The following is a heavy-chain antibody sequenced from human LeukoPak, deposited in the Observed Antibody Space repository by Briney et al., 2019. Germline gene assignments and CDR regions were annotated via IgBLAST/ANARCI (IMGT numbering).Heavy chain of an antibody. Sequence: GGSLRLSCAASGFTFSSYSMNWVRQAPGKGLEWVSSISSSSSYIYYADSVKGRFTISRDNAKNSLYLQMNSLRAEDTAVYYCAKGSSSAYLFDCWGQGALVTVSS. CDR3: AKGSSSAYLFDC. CDR1: GFTFSSYS. V-gene: IGHV3-21*04. D-gene: IGHD3-22*01. J-gene: IGHJ4*02. CDR2: ISSSSSYI.